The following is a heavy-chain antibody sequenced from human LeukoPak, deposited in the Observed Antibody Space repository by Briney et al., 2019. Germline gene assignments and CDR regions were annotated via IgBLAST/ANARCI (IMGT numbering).Heavy chain of an antibody. CDR1: GGSLSHYY. Sequence: SETLSLTCTVSGGSLSHYYWSWIRQPPGKGLEWIGYIYYLGSTNYSPSLKSRVTISIDTSKKQFSLKLNSVTAADTAVCYCARRGAGWFDPWGQGTLVTVSS. CDR2: IYYLGST. V-gene: IGHV4-59*08. CDR3: ARRGAGWFDP. D-gene: IGHD6-19*01. J-gene: IGHJ5*02.